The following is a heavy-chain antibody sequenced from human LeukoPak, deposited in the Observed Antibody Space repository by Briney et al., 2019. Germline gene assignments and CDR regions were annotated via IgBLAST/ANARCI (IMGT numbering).Heavy chain of an antibody. J-gene: IGHJ4*02. CDR2: IYYSGST. V-gene: IGHV4-34*01. CDR1: GGSFSGYY. CDR3: AGGSHYYDSSEPFDY. Sequence: SETLSLTCAVYGGSFSGYYWGWIRQPPGKGLEWIGSIYYSGSTYYNPSLKSRVTISVDTSKNQFSLKLSSVTAADTAVYYCAGGSHYYDSSEPFDYWGQGTLVTVSS. D-gene: IGHD3-22*01.